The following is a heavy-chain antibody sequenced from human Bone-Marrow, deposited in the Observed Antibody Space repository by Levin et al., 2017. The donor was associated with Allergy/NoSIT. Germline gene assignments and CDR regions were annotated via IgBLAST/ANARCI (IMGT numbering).Heavy chain of an antibody. CDR2: ISVFDTTK. CDR3: AREEISSTSCCVPGGP. J-gene: IGHJ5*02. Sequence: PGGSLRLSCAASGFMFRIYEMNWVRQAPGKGLEWISYISVFDTTKYYADSVKGRFTISRDNAKNSLYLEMNGLRAEDTAVYYCAREEISSTSCCVPGGPWGQGTLVTVSS. V-gene: IGHV3-48*03. CDR1: GFMFRIYE. D-gene: IGHD2-2*01.